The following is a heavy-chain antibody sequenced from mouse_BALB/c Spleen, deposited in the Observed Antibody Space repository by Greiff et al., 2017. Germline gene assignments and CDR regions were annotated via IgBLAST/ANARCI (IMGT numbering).Heavy chain of an antibody. Sequence: QVQLQQSGAELAKPGASVKMSCKASGYTFTSYWMHWVKQRPGQGLEWIGYINPSTGYTEYNQKFKDKATLTADKSSSTAYMQLSSLTSKDSAVYYCARRENWDFWYFDVWGAGTTVTVSS. CDR1: GYTFTSYW. V-gene: IGHV1-7*01. J-gene: IGHJ1*01. D-gene: IGHD4-1*01. CDR2: INPSTGYT. CDR3: ARRENWDFWYFDV.